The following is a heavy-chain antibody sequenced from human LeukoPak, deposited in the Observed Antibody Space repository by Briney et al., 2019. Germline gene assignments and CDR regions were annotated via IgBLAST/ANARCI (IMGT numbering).Heavy chain of an antibody. CDR2: IIPILGIA. CDR1: GGTFSSYA. J-gene: IGHJ4*02. Sequence: GASVKVSCKASGGTFSSYAISWVRQAPGQGLEWMGRIIPILGIANYAQKFQGRVTITADKSTSTAYMELSSLRSEDTAVYYCARDALPATAYDYWGQGTLVTVSS. CDR3: ARDALPATAYDY. D-gene: IGHD2-21*02. V-gene: IGHV1-69*04.